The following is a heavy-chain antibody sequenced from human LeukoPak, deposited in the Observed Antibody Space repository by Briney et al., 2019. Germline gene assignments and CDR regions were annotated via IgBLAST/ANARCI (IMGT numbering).Heavy chain of an antibody. CDR3: ATYIKIQAPFEW. J-gene: IGHJ4*02. CDR2: IFHGGGEI. V-gene: IGHV3-23*01. D-gene: IGHD5-18*01. CDR1: GFTFSNFA. Sequence: GGSLRLSCAGSGFTFSNFAMIWVRQAPGKGLEWVSSIFHGGGEIHYADSVKGRFTISRDNSKSTLFLQMNSLRAEDTATYYCATYIKIQAPFEWWGQGTLVTVSS.